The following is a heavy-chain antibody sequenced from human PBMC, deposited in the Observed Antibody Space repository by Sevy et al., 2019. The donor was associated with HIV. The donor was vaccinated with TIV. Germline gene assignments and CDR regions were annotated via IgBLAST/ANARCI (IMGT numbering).Heavy chain of an antibody. Sequence: GGSLRLSCVASGFTFGDYSLNWVRQAPGMGLEWVASISSRGSYIRYGDSVKGRFSISRDNAKNSLYLQLNSLRAEDTAVYYCTRVDYYDTSGSHYWGQRTLVTVSS. D-gene: IGHD3-22*01. V-gene: IGHV3-21*01. CDR3: TRVDYYDTSGSHY. J-gene: IGHJ4*02. CDR1: GFTFGDYS. CDR2: ISSRGSYI.